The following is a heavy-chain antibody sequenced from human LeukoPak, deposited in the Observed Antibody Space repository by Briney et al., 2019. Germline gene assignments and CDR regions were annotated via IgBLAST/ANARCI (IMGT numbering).Heavy chain of an antibody. Sequence: GASVKVSCKASGYTFTSYGISWVRQAPGQGLEWMGGIIPIFGTANYAQKFQGRVTITADESTSTTYMELSSLRSEDTAVYYCARVLDSSSWYIWFYWGQGTLVTVSS. CDR1: GYTFTSYG. CDR2: IIPIFGTA. CDR3: ARVLDSSSWYIWFY. V-gene: IGHV1-69*13. J-gene: IGHJ4*02. D-gene: IGHD6-13*01.